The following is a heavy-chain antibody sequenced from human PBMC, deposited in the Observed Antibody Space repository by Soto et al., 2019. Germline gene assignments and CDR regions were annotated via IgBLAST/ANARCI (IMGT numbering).Heavy chain of an antibody. CDR2: ISFDGSNK. V-gene: IGHV3-30-3*01. CDR1: GFTFSSYA. J-gene: IGHJ2*01. CDR3: ARDPLWGAAMVLWYFDL. D-gene: IGHD5-18*01. Sequence: GGSLRLSCAASGFTFSSYAMHWVRQAPGKGLEWVAVISFDGSNKYYADSVKGRFTISRDNSKNTLYLQMNSLRAEDTAVYYCARDPLWGAAMVLWYFDLWGRGTLVTVSS.